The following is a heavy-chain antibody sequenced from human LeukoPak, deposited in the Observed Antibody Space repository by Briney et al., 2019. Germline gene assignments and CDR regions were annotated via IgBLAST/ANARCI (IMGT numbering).Heavy chain of an antibody. CDR3: ARGENGSFGH. V-gene: IGHV3-11*01. J-gene: IGHJ4*02. CDR2: VSSTGGDN. Sequence: KSGGSLRLSCTGSGVTFEDYYLSWIRQAPGKGLEWISYVSSTGGDNFYADPVKGRSTISRDNARNSLYMEMNDLIAEDTAFYYCARGENGSFGHWGQGTLVIVSS. CDR1: GVTFEDYY. D-gene: IGHD3-10*01.